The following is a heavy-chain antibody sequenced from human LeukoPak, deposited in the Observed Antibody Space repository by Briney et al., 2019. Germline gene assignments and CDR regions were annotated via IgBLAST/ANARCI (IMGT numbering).Heavy chain of an antibody. J-gene: IGHJ4*02. D-gene: IGHD7-27*01. CDR3: AIDPNWGTHS. V-gene: IGHV3-23*01. Sequence: GGSLRLSCAASGFTFSTYTMYWVRHPPGKRLEWVSIIGNNGGGIHYADSVKGRFTISRDNFKNTLYLQMNSLRVEDTAVYYCAIDPNWGTHSWGQGVLVAVSS. CDR2: IGNNGGGI. CDR1: GFTFSTYT.